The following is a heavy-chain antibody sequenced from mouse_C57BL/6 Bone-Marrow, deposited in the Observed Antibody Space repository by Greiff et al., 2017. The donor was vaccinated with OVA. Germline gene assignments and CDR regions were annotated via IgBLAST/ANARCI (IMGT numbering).Heavy chain of an antibody. Sequence: QVQLQQSGPELVKPGASVKISCKASGYAFSSSWMNWVKQRPGKGLEWIGRIYPGDGDTNYNGKFKGKATLTADKSSSTAYMQLSSLTSEDSAVYFCARYVTTVVATRDYWGQGTTRTVSS. CDR3: ARYVTTVVATRDY. J-gene: IGHJ2*01. D-gene: IGHD1-1*01. CDR1: GYAFSSSW. CDR2: IYPGDGDT. V-gene: IGHV1-82*01.